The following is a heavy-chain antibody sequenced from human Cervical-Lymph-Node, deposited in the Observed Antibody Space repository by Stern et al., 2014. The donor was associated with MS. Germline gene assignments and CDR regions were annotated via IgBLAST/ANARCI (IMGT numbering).Heavy chain of an antibody. CDR3: ASPLTATSVPFGYYGMDV. J-gene: IGHJ6*02. CDR2: IGPLFGKP. V-gene: IGHV1-69*12. CDR1: GGTFSNYA. Sequence: QVQLVQSGAEVKKPGSSGKVSCKASGGTFSNYATSWVRQAPGQGLEWMGGIGPLFGKPNYAEKFQGRVTITADESTSTAYMDLSSLRSEDTAVYYCASPLTATSVPFGYYGMDVWGQGTTVTVS. D-gene: IGHD4-17*01.